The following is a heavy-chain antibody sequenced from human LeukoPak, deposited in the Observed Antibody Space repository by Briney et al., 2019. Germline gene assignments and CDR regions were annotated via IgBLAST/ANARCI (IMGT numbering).Heavy chain of an antibody. CDR2: IYYSGST. J-gene: IGHJ5*02. V-gene: IGHV4-59*06. Sequence: SETLSLTCTVSGGSISSYYWSWIRQPAGKGLEWIGYIYYSGSTNYNPSLKSRVTISVDTSKNQFSLKLSFVTAADTAVYYCARRYGSGSYYKFDPWGQGTLVTVSS. CDR1: GGSISSYY. D-gene: IGHD3-10*01. CDR3: ARRYGSGSYYKFDP.